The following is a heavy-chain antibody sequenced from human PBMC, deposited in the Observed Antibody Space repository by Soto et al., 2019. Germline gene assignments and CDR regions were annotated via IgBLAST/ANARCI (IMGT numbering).Heavy chain of an antibody. Sequence: EVQLLESGGGLVQPGGSLRLSCAASGFTFSSYAMSWVRQAPGKGLEWVSAISGSGGSTYYADSVKGRFTISRDNSKNTLYLQMNSLRAEDTAVYYCAKVESLYRPLGYYGMDVWGQGTTVTVSS. D-gene: IGHD1-26*01. CDR3: AKVESLYRPLGYYGMDV. J-gene: IGHJ6*02. CDR1: GFTFSSYA. V-gene: IGHV3-23*01. CDR2: ISGSGGST.